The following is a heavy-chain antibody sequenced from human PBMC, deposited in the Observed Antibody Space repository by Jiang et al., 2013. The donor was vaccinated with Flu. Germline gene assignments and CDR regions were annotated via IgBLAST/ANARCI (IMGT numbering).Heavy chain of an antibody. J-gene: IGHJ5*01. V-gene: IGHV6-1*01. CDR2: AYFRSYWYD. Sequence: SQTLSLTCAISGDSVSSNTAAWNWIRQSPSRGLEWLGRAYFRSYWYDEYAESVKSRITINPDTSKNQFSLQLKFVTPEDTAVYYCARGTFGVTDSWGQETLVTVSS. D-gene: IGHD3-10*01. CDR1: GDSVSSNTAA. CDR3: ARGTFGVTDS.